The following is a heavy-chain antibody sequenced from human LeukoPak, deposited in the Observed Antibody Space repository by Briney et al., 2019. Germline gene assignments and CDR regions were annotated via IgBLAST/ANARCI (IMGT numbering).Heavy chain of an antibody. J-gene: IGHJ5*02. CDR3: ARGHDSSGYYYP. CDR1: GGSISSGGYS. Sequence: SETLSLTCAVSGGSISSGGYSWSWIRQPPGKGLEWIGYIYHSGSTYYNPSLKSRVTISVDRSKNQFSLKLSSVTAADTAVYYCARGHDSSGYYYPWGQGILVTVSS. CDR2: IYHSGST. D-gene: IGHD3-22*01. V-gene: IGHV4-30-2*01.